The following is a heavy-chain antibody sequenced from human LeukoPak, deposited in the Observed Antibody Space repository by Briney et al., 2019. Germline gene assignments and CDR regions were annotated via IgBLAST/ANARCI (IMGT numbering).Heavy chain of an antibody. CDR1: GFTFNTYA. D-gene: IGHD1-26*01. CDR3: XXRGNYYYFDY. CDR2: ISVSGGST. V-gene: IGHV3-23*01. J-gene: IGHJ4*02. Sequence: SXAAXGFTFNTYAMTWVRQAPGKGLEWVSSISVSGGSTYYADSVKGRFTISRDNSKNKLYLQMNSLRAEDTAVYYXXXRGNYYYFDYRGQGTLVTVSS.